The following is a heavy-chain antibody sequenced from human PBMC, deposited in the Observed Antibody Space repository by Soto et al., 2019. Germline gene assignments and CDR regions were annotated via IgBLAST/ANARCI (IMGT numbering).Heavy chain of an antibody. Sequence: EVQLVESGGGLVQPGRSLRLSCAASGFTLDDYAMHWVRQAPGKGLEWVSGISWNSGSIDYADSVKGRFTISRDNAKNSLYLQMNSLRAEVTALYYCAKGSTYYYGSGSYPDYWGQGTLVTVSS. D-gene: IGHD3-10*01. CDR3: AKGSTYYYGSGSYPDY. CDR1: GFTLDDYA. V-gene: IGHV3-9*01. J-gene: IGHJ4*02. CDR2: ISWNSGSI.